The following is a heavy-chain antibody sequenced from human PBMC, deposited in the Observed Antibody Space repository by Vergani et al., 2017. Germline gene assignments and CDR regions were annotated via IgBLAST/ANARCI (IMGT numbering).Heavy chain of an antibody. CDR2: IYPADSDT. D-gene: IGHD2/OR15-2a*01. CDR3: GRGNIVDH. V-gene: IGHV5-51*01. Sequence: EVQRVQSGAEVKKPGESLKISCKRSGHRFTNYGTGWVRQMPGKGLEWMWIIYPADSDTRYSPSFQGQVTISADKSRSTAYLQWSSLKASDTAMYCCGRGNIVDHWGQGTLVTVSS. J-gene: IGHJ5*02. CDR1: GHRFTNYG.